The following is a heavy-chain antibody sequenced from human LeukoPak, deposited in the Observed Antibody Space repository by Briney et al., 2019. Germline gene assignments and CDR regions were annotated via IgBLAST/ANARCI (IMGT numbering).Heavy chain of an antibody. Sequence: SETLSLTCTVSGGSISSYYWSWIRQPPGKGLEWIGCIYYSGSTNYNPSLKSRVTISVDTSKNQFSLKLSSVTAADTAVYYCARDPASIAAAGTSEWYFDLWGRGTLVTVSS. V-gene: IGHV4-59*01. CDR2: IYYSGST. CDR3: ARDPASIAAAGTSEWYFDL. CDR1: GGSISSYY. J-gene: IGHJ2*01. D-gene: IGHD6-13*01.